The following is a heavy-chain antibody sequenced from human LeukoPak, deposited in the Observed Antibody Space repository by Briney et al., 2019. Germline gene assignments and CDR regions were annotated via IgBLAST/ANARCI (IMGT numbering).Heavy chain of an antibody. V-gene: IGHV3-30*02. Sequence: GGSLRLSCAASGFTFSSYGMHRVRQAPGKGLEWVAFIRYDGSNKYYADSVKGRFTISRDNSKNTLYLQMNSLRAEDTAVYSCARSFFQWNYGSCLDSWGQGTLVTVSS. CDR3: ARSFFQWNYGSCLDS. J-gene: IGHJ1*01. CDR2: IRYDGSNK. D-gene: IGHD1-7*01. CDR1: GFTFSSYG.